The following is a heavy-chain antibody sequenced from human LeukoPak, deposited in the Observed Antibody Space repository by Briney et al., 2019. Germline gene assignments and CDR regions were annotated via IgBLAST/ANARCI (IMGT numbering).Heavy chain of an antibody. J-gene: IGHJ6*03. CDR3: ATSGYSSGGYYYYMDV. CDR2: IIPIFGTA. V-gene: IGHV1-69*05. CDR1: GGTFISYA. D-gene: IGHD6-19*01. Sequence: SVKVSCKASGGTFISYAISWVRQAPGQGLEWMGGIIPIFGTANYAQKFQGRVTITTDESTSTAYMELSSLRSEDTAVYYCATSGYSSGGYYYYMDVWGKGTTVTVSS.